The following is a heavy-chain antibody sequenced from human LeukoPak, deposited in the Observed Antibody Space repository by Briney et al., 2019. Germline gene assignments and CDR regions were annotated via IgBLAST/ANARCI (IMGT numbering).Heavy chain of an antibody. CDR2: ISSSSSTL. V-gene: IGHV3-48*04. CDR1: GFAFSIYS. D-gene: IGHD5-12*01. J-gene: IGHJ4*02. CDR3: ARVGRSGYTKDY. Sequence: QAGGSLRLSCAASGFAFSIYSIVWVRQAPGKGLEGLSYISSSSSTLYYADSVKGRFTVARDNAENSVYLQMNSLGAEDTAGYYCARVGRSGYTKDYWGQGTLVTVAS.